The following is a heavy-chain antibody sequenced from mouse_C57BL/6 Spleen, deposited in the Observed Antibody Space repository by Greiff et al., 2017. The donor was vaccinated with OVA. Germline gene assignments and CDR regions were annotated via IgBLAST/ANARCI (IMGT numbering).Heavy chain of an antibody. CDR1: GYTFTSYW. J-gene: IGHJ3*01. V-gene: IGHV1-69*01. CDR2: IDPSDSYT. Sequence: VQLQQPGAELVMPGASVKLSCKASGYTFTSYWMHWVKQRPGQGLEWIGEIDPSDSYTNYNQKFKGKSTLTVDKSSSTAYMQLSSLTSEDSAVYYCARRGDGVAYWGQGTLVTVSA. CDR3: ARRGDGVAY.